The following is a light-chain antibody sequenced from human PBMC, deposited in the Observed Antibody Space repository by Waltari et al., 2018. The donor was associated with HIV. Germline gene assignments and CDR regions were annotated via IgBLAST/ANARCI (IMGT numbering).Light chain of an antibody. CDR2: EVT. J-gene: IGLJ1*01. CDR1: NSDIGKYNL. CDR3: CSCPRSGIRYV. Sequence: QSALTQPASVSGSPGQSITISCTGTNSDIGKYNLVSWYQQHPGRVPKVLIFEVTTRPSGISHRFSGSKSDNTASLTISGLQAEDEADYYCCSCPRSGIRYVFGTGTKVTVL. V-gene: IGLV2-23*02.